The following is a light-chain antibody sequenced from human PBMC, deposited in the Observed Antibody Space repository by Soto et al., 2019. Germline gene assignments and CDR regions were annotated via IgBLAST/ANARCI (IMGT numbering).Light chain of an antibody. CDR3: QQYNNWPPWT. Sequence: EIVMTQSPATLSVSPGERATLSCRASQSVSSNLAWYQQKPGQAPRLLIYGASTSATGIPARFSGSGSGTEFTLTISSLQSEDFPVYYCQQYNNWPPWTVGQGTKVEIK. CDR2: GAS. V-gene: IGKV3-15*01. J-gene: IGKJ1*01. CDR1: QSVSSN.